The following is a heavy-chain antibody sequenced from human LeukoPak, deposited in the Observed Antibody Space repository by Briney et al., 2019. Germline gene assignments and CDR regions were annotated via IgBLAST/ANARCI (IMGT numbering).Heavy chain of an antibody. CDR2: ILTYTGNA. CDR1: GYTFTSYA. CDR3: VRERRYCSGNGCRGENWFDP. D-gene: IGHD2-15*01. J-gene: IGHJ5*02. V-gene: IGHV1-18*01. Sequence: ASVKVSCKASGYTFTSYAMNWVGQAPGQGLEWMGWILTYTGNADYAKKFQGRVNLTANTSASTAYMELRSLRSDDTAVYYCVRERRYCSGNGCRGENWFDPWGQGTLVTVSS.